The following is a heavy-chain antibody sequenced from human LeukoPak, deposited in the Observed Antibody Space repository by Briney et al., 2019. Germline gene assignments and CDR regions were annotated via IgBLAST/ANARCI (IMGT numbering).Heavy chain of an antibody. CDR1: GYTFTSYG. CDR2: INPSGDRT. CDR3: ARVPATMNWFDP. V-gene: IGHV1-46*01. J-gene: IGHJ5*02. Sequence: GASVKVSCKASGYTFTSYGISWVRQAPGQGLEWMGTINPSGDRTSYVQKFQGRVTMTRDTSTSTVYMELSSLRSEDTTVYYCARVPATMNWFDPWGQGTLVTVSS.